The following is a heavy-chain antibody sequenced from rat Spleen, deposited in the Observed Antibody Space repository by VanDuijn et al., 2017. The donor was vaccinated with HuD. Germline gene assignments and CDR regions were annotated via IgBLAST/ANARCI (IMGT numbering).Heavy chain of an antibody. CDR3: TTCTIGGVLDA. CDR1: GFTFSSYG. CDR2: ISYDANRI. D-gene: IGHD4-3*01. J-gene: IGHJ4*01. Sequence: EVQLVESGGGLVQPGRSLKLSCAASGFTFSSYGLHWIRQAPTKGLEWVATISYDANRIYYRDSVKGRFTISRDNAKSTLYLQMDSLRSEDTATYYCTTCTIGGVLDAWGQGASVTVSS. V-gene: IGHV5-19*01.